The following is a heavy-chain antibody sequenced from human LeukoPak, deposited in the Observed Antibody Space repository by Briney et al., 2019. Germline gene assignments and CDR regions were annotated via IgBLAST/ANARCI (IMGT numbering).Heavy chain of an antibody. Sequence: GGSLRLSCVASGFTFSSSWMSWVRQGPGKGLQWVSSISSGSSYIYYADSVKGRFTISRDNAKNSLCLQMNSLRAEDTAVYYCARDDIAVATCFDYWGQGTLVTVSS. CDR1: GFTFSSSW. V-gene: IGHV3-21*01. CDR3: ARDDIAVATCFDY. CDR2: ISSGSSYI. J-gene: IGHJ4*02. D-gene: IGHD6-19*01.